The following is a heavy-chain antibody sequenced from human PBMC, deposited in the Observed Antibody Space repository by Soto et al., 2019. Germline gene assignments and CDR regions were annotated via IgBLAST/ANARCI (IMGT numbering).Heavy chain of an antibody. CDR3: AREYFDGEDY. CDR2: ISYDGSNK. Sequence: PGGSLRLSCAASGFTFSSYAMHWVRQAPGKGLGWVAVISYDGSNKYYADSVKGRFTISRDNSKNTLYLQMNSLRAEDTAVYYCAREYFDGEDYWGQGTLVTVSS. CDR1: GFTFSSYA. D-gene: IGHD4-17*01. V-gene: IGHV3-30-3*01. J-gene: IGHJ4*02.